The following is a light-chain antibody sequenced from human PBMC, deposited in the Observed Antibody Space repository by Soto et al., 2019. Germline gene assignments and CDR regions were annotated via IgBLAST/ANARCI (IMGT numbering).Light chain of an antibody. CDR3: QQWHSSHSIT. J-gene: IGKJ5*01. V-gene: IGKV3-20*01. CDR2: GAS. CDR1: QSVSSSY. Sequence: EIVLTQSPGTLSLSPGERATLSCRASQSVSSSYLAWYQQKPGQSPRLFLYGASNRANGVPDRFSGSGSGTDFTLTISSLEPEDFALYFCQQWHSSHSITFGQGTRLEIK.